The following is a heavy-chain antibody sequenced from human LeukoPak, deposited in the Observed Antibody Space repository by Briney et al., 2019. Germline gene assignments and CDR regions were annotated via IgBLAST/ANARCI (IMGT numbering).Heavy chain of an antibody. CDR2: ISASGTLT. J-gene: IGHJ6*03. CDR1: GFSFSSYE. V-gene: IGHV3-48*03. CDR3: ARCESAYSAGVFGDFYYCYYMDV. D-gene: IGHD5-12*01. Sequence: GGSLRLSCAASGFSFSSYEMNWVRQAPGKGLEWISYISASGTLTHYADSVKGRFTISRDNAKNSLSLQMKSLRAEDTAIYYCARCESAYSAGVFGDFYYCYYMDVWGKGTTVTVSS.